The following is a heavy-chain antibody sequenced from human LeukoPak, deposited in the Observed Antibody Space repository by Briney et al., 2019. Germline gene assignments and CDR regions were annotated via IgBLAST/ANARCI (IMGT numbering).Heavy chain of an antibody. CDR1: GFTFGNFG. V-gene: IGHV3-23*01. Sequence: PGGSLRLSCEASGFTFGNFGMTWVRQAPGKGLQWVSGITGSSTWTYYAASVKGRFTVPRDNSQNTLHLQMNSLRADDTAVYYCARELVSSGTGYFDLWGRGTLVTVPS. CDR3: ARELVSSGTGYFDL. J-gene: IGHJ2*01. CDR2: ITGSSTWT. D-gene: IGHD3-10*02.